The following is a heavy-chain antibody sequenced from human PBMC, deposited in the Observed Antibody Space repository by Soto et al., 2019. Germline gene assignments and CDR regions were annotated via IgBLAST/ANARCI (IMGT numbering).Heavy chain of an antibody. CDR3: AKDRVIQLLPIWPDP. D-gene: IGHD2-2*01. Sequence: PGGSLRLSCAASGLSFSNYGMHWVRQAPGKGLEWVAFVSSDGSNKYYADSVKGRFTISRDNSKSTLYLQVDSLRVDDTAVYYCAKDRVIQLLPIWPDPWGQGTLVTVSS. J-gene: IGHJ5*02. CDR2: VSSDGSNK. CDR1: GLSFSNYG. V-gene: IGHV3-30*18.